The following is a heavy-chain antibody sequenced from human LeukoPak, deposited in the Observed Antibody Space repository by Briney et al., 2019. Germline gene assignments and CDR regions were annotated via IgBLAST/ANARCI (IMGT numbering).Heavy chain of an antibody. D-gene: IGHD3-10*01. CDR1: GYTFTIYA. CDR2: INAGNGNT. V-gene: IGHV1-3*01. Sequence: GASVTVSCKASGYTFTIYAMHWVRQAPGQRLEWMGWINAGNGNTKYSQKFQGRVTITRDTSASTAYMELGSLRSEDTAVYYCAVEVLLKARGAFDIWGQGTMVTVSS. J-gene: IGHJ3*02. CDR3: AVEVLLKARGAFDI.